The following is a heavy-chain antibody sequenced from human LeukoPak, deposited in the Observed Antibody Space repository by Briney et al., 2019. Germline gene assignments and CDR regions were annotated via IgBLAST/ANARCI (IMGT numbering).Heavy chain of an antibody. CDR3: AKDQDYGGTPY. D-gene: IGHD4-23*01. V-gene: IGHV3-23*01. CDR1: EFTFSSYA. CDR2: ISGSGGST. Sequence: GGSLRFSCAASEFTFSSYAMSWVRQAPGKGLEWVSAISGSGGSTYYADSVKGRFTISRDNSKNTLYLQMNSLRAEDTAVYYCAKDQDYGGTPYWGQGTLVTVSS. J-gene: IGHJ4*02.